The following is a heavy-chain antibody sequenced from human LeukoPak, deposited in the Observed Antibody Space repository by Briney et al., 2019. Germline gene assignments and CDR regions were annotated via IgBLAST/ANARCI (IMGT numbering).Heavy chain of an antibody. Sequence: ASVKVSCKASGYTFTGYYMHWVRQAPGQGLEWMGWINPNSGGTNYAQKFQGRVTMTRDTSISTAYMELSRLRSDDTAVYYCARDSRREYSSSWSPGYWGQGTLVTVSS. V-gene: IGHV1-2*02. D-gene: IGHD6-13*01. CDR2: INPNSGGT. J-gene: IGHJ4*02. CDR1: GYTFTGYY. CDR3: ARDSRREYSSSWSPGY.